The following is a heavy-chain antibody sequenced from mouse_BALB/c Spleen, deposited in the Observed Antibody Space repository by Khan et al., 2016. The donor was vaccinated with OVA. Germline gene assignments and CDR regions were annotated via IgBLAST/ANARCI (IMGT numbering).Heavy chain of an antibody. CDR3: ARQPYYHYNIMDY. J-gene: IGHJ4*01. Sequence: QVQLKQSGPGLVAPSQSLSLTCTISGFSLTNYGVHWVRQPPGQGLEWLVLMWNDGSTTYNSALKSRLTISKDNSKSQVFLKMNSLQTDYTAMYFCARQPYYHYNIMDYWGQGTSVTVSS. V-gene: IGHV2-6-1*01. D-gene: IGHD2-4*01. CDR2: MWNDGST. CDR1: GFSLTNYG.